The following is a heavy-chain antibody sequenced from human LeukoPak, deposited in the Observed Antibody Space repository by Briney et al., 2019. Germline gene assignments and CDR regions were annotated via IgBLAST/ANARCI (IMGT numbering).Heavy chain of an antibody. D-gene: IGHD2-15*01. CDR1: GGSICSYY. Sequence: SETLSLTXTVSGGSICSYYWSWIRQAPGKGLEWIGYIYYSESTNYNPSLKSRVTISVDTSKNQFSLKLSSVTAADTAVYYCARVVVAATPYFDYWGQGTLVTVSS. CDR2: IYYSEST. CDR3: ARVVVAATPYFDY. J-gene: IGHJ4*02. V-gene: IGHV4-59*01.